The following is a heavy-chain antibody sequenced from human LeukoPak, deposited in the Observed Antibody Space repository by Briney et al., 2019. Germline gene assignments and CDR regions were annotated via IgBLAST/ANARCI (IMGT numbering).Heavy chain of an antibody. V-gene: IGHV1-69*04. Sequence: ASVKVSCKASGGTFSSYAISWVRQAPGQGLEWMGRIIPILGIANYAQKFQGRVTITADKSTSTAYMELSSLRFEDTAVYYCARDRSRIGIAAAGNWFDPWGQGTLVTVSS. D-gene: IGHD6-13*01. CDR3: ARDRSRIGIAAAGNWFDP. CDR1: GGTFSSYA. J-gene: IGHJ5*02. CDR2: IIPILGIA.